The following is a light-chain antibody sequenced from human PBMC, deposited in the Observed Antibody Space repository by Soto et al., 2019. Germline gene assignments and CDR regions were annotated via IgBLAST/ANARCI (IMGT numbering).Light chain of an antibody. CDR2: SAS. CDR3: QQYISVYT. J-gene: IGKJ2*01. V-gene: IGKV3-15*01. Sequence: EVVMTQSPATLSVFPGERVTLSCRASQSVSSSLAWYQQKPGQAPRLLIYSASTRATGIPARYSGSGSGTELTLTISSLKSEDFAVYYCQQYISVYTLVQGTKLEIK. CDR1: QSVSSS.